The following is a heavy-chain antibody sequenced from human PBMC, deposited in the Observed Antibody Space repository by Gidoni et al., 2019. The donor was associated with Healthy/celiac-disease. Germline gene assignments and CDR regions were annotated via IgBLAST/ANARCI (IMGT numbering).Heavy chain of an antibody. J-gene: IGHJ5*02. Sequence: QITLKESGPTLVKPTQTLTLTCTFSGFSLSTSGVGVGWIRQPPGKALEWLALIYWADDKRYSPSLKSRLTITKDTSKNQVVLTMTNMDPVDTATYYCAHRGGVEYCSSTSCSTTWGGWFDPWCQGTLVTVSS. D-gene: IGHD2-2*02. CDR2: IYWADDK. CDR3: AHRGGVEYCSSTSCSTTWGGWFDP. CDR1: GFSLSTSGVG. V-gene: IGHV2-5*02.